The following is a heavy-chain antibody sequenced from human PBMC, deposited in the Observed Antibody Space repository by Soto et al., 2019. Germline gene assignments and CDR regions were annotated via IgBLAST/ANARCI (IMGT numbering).Heavy chain of an antibody. CDR1: GYRFTNCW. CDR3: ASAGNNAVAFDF. Sequence: PGESLKISCKGSGYRFTNCWIGWVRQMPGKGLEWMGIIHPGDSDTRSSPSFQGRVTISADKSISTAYLQWSSLKASDTAVYYCASAGNNAVAFDFWGQGTLVTVSS. V-gene: IGHV5-51*01. D-gene: IGHD2-15*01. J-gene: IGHJ4*02. CDR2: IHPGDSDT.